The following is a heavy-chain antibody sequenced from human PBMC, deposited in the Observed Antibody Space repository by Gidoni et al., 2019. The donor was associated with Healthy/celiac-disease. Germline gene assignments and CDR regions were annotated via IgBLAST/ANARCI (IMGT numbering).Heavy chain of an antibody. CDR3: AREGYNWNYPVYYYYGMDV. J-gene: IGHJ6*02. D-gene: IGHD1-7*01. V-gene: IGHV6-1*01. Sequence: QVQLQQSGPGLVKPSQTLSLTCAISGDSVSSNSAAWNWIRQSPSRGLEWLGRTYYRSKWYNDYAVSVKSRITINPDTSKNQFSRQLNSVTPEDTAVYYCAREGYNWNYPVYYYYGMDVWGQGTTVTVSS. CDR1: GDSVSSNSAA. CDR2: TYYRSKWYN.